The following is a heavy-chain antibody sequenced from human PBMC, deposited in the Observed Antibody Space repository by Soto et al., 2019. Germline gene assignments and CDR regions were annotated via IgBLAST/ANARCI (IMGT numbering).Heavy chain of an antibody. CDR3: AIGNPDWCDP. J-gene: IGHJ5*02. CDR2: IYRGGIT. Sequence: QSLTCAVSGYSIISGLYWGWIRHPPGKGLEWIGTIYRGGITYYNPSLKSRVTISIDTSKNHFSLRLSSVTATDTAVYFCAIGNPDWCDPWGQGTLVTVSS. D-gene: IGHD1-1*01. CDR1: GYSIISGLY. V-gene: IGHV4-38-2*01.